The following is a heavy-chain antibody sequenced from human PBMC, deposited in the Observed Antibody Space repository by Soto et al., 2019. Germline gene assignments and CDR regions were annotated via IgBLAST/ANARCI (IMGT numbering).Heavy chain of an antibody. CDR2: ISYNGRDT. V-gene: IGHV3-30-3*01. CDR1: GFTFSNYA. Sequence: QVQLVDSGGGVVQPGRSLRLSCVSSGFTFSNYAMHWVRQAPGKGLQWVSAISYNGRDTYYADSVKGRFTISRDNSKNTYYLHMNSLRPEDTALYDCARDQGFYLDALGYYLHWGPGTLVTVSS. D-gene: IGHD3-22*01. CDR3: ARDQGFYLDALGYYLH. J-gene: IGHJ4*02.